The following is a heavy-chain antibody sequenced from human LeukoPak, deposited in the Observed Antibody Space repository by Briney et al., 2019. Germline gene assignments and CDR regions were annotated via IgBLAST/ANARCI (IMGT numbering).Heavy chain of an antibody. CDR2: INSDGSST. D-gene: IGHD5-18*01. CDR1: GFTFSSYW. Sequence: GGSLRLSCAASGFTFSSYWMHWVRQAPGKGLVWVSRINSDGSSTSYADSVKGRFTISRDNAKNTLYLQMNSLRAEDTAVYYCARVMGGYSYGRPFDYWGQGTLVTVSS. J-gene: IGHJ4*02. V-gene: IGHV3-74*01. CDR3: ARVMGGYSYGRPFDY.